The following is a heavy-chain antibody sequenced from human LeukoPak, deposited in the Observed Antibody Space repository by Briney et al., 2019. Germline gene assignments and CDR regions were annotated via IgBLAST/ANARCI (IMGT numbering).Heavy chain of an antibody. CDR3: ARDNPYYYDSSGYYYDAFDI. J-gene: IGHJ3*02. CDR2: IYYSGST. V-gene: IGHV4-59*01. CDR1: GGSISSYY. D-gene: IGHD3-22*01. Sequence: SETLSLTCTVSGGSISSYYWNWIRQPPGQGLEWIGYIYYSGSTNYNPSLKSRVTISVDTSKNQFSLKLSSVTAADTVVYYCARDNPYYYDSSGYYYDAFDIWGQGTMVTVSS.